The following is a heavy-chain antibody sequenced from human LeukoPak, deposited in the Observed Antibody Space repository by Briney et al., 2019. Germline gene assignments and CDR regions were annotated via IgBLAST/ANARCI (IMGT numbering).Heavy chain of an antibody. CDR3: AKDLGPLLVGGMDV. J-gene: IGHJ6*02. CDR1: GFTFSSYA. D-gene: IGHD2-15*01. CDR2: ISGSGGST. V-gene: IGHV3-23*01. Sequence: PGGSLRLSCAASGFTFSSYAMSWVRQAPGKGLEWVSAISGSGGSTYYADSVKGRFTISRDNSKNTLYLQMNSLRAEDTAVYYCAKDLGPLLVGGMDVWGQGTTVTVSS.